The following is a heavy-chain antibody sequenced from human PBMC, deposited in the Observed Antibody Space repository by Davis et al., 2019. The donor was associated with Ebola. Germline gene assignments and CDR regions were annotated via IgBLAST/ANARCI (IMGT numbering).Heavy chain of an antibody. CDR2: IYYSGST. D-gene: IGHD2-8*02. V-gene: IGHV4-39*01. Sequence: MPSETLSLTCTVSGDSISSSSYYWAWIRQPPGKGLEWIGSIYYSGSTYYNPSLKSRVTISVDTSKNQFSLKLSSVTAADTAVYYCARHCTGGVCYPSPYAFDIWGQGTMVTVSS. CDR1: GDSISSSSYY. CDR3: ARHCTGGVCYPSPYAFDI. J-gene: IGHJ3*02.